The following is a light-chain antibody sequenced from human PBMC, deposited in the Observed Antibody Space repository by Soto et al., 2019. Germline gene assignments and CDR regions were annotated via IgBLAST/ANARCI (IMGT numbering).Light chain of an antibody. CDR2: AAS. J-gene: IGKJ1*01. Sequence: DIQVTQSPSSLSASVGDRVTITCRASQSISTYLHWYQKKPGKAPNLLIFAASALQRGVPSRFSGSGSGTDFTLTINTLQPEDSATYYCQQTYTTPWTFGQGTKVE. V-gene: IGKV1-39*01. CDR3: QQTYTTPWT. CDR1: QSISTY.